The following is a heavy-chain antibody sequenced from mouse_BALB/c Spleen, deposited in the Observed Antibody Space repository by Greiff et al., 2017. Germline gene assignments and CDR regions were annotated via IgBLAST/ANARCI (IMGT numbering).Heavy chain of an antibody. D-gene: IGHD1-1*02. Sequence: QVQLQQSGAELVRPGVSVKISCKGSGYTFTDYAMHWVKQSHAKSLEWIGVISTYYGDASYNQKFKGKATMTVDKSSSTAYMELARLTSEDSAIYYCAREGGNANTDYAMDYWGQGTSVTVSA. CDR1: GYTFTDYA. V-gene: IGHV1S137*01. J-gene: IGHJ4*01. CDR3: AREGGNANTDYAMDY. CDR2: ISTYYGDA.